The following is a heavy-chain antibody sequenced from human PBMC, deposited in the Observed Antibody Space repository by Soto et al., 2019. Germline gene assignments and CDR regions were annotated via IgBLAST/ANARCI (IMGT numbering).Heavy chain of an antibody. CDR1: GFTFDDYA. CDR3: AKGSSIAAINWFDP. CDR2: ISWNSGSI. D-gene: IGHD6-6*01. Sequence: EVQLVESGGGLVQPGRSLRLSCAASGFTFDDYAMHWVRQAPGKGLEWVSGISWNSGSIGYADSVKGRFTISRDNAKNSLYLQMNSLRAEDTALYYCAKGSSIAAINWFDPWGRGTLVTVSS. J-gene: IGHJ5*02. V-gene: IGHV3-9*01.